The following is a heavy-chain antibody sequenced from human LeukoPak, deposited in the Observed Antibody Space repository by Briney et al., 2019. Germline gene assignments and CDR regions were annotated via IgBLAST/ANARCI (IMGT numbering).Heavy chain of an antibody. CDR1: GGSFSGYY. CDR3: ARTSTVTTYYYYYMDV. CDR2: INHSGST. Sequence: SETPSLTCAVYGGSFSGYYWSWIRQPPGKGLEWIGEINHSGSTNYNPSLKSRVTISVDTSKNQFSLKLSSVTAADTAVYYCARTSTVTTYYYYYMDVWGKGTTVTVSS. J-gene: IGHJ6*03. D-gene: IGHD4-11*01. V-gene: IGHV4-34*01.